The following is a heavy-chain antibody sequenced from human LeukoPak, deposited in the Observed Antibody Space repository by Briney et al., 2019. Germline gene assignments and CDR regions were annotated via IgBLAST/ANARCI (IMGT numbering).Heavy chain of an antibody. J-gene: IGHJ3*02. CDR1: GYTFTSYD. CDR3: ASPDTAMVDAFDI. D-gene: IGHD5-18*01. V-gene: IGHV1-2*02. Sequence: ASVKVSCKASGYTFTSYDINWVRQAPGQGLEWMGWINPNSGGTNYAQKFQGRVTMTRDTSISTAYMELSRLRSDDTAVYYCASPDTAMVDAFDIWGQGTMVTVSS. CDR2: INPNSGGT.